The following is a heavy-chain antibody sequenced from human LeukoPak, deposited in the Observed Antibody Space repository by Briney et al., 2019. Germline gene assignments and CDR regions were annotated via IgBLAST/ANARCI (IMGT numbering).Heavy chain of an antibody. Sequence: ASVKVSCKASGYTFTSYGISWVRQALGQGLEWMGWISAYNGNTNYAQKLQGRVTMTTDTSTSTAYMELRSLRSDDTAVYYCARVPVPSPPARIGGYYFDYWGQGTLVTVSS. D-gene: IGHD6-6*01. J-gene: IGHJ4*02. CDR2: ISAYNGNT. CDR1: GYTFTSYG. V-gene: IGHV1-18*01. CDR3: ARVPVPSPPARIGGYYFDY.